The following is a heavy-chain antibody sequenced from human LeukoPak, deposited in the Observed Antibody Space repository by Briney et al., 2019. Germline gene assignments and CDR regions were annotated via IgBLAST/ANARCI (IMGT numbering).Heavy chain of an antibody. CDR3: AREGTAYYYDSSGDDAFDI. Sequence: PGGSLRLSCAASGFTFSSYSMNWVRQAPGKGLEWVSSISSSSSYIYYADSVKGRFTISRDNAKNSLYLQMNSLRAEDTAVYYCAREGTAYYYDSSGDDAFDIWGQGTMVTVSS. CDR1: GFTFSSYS. D-gene: IGHD3-22*01. CDR2: ISSSSSYI. V-gene: IGHV3-21*01. J-gene: IGHJ3*02.